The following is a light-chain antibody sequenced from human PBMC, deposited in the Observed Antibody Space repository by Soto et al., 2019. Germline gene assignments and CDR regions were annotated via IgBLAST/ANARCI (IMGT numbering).Light chain of an antibody. J-gene: IGLJ1*01. CDR1: NIGSKS. CDR2: YDR. CDR3: QVWDSSSDHYV. Sequence: SYELTQPPSVSVAPGKTTRITCGAKNIGSKSVHWYQQKPGQAPVLVISYDRDRPSGIPERFSGSNSGNTATLTISRVEAGDEAVYYCQVWDSSSDHYVFGTGTKLTVL. V-gene: IGLV3-21*04.